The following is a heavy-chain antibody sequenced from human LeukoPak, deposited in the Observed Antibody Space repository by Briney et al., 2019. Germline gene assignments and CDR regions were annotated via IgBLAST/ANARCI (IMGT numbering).Heavy chain of an antibody. D-gene: IGHD5-12*01. J-gene: IGHJ5*02. CDR3: AKGHSAYANWFDP. V-gene: IGHV3-23*01. CDR2: ISGSGETT. Sequence: GGSLRLSCVASGFTFNSYAMSWVRQAPGKGLEWVSAISGSGETTNYAASVKGRFTISRDNSKNTLYLQTNSLRAEDTAVYYCAKGHSAYANWFDPWGQGTLVTVSS. CDR1: GFTFNSYA.